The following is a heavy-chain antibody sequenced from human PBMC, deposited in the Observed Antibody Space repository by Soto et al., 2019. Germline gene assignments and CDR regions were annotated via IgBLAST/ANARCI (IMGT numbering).Heavy chain of an antibody. CDR2: IYYSGST. J-gene: IGHJ6*03. CDR1: GGSISSGGFY. CDR3: ARDVGFPMVRGVTYYFDV. D-gene: IGHD3-10*01. V-gene: IGHV4-31*03. Sequence: PSETLSLTCNVSGGSISSGGFYWSWIRQHPGKGLEWIGHIYYSGSTYYNPSLRSRVTISVDTSKNQFSLKLSSVTAADTAVYYCARDVGFPMVRGVTYYFDVWGQGTTVTVSS.